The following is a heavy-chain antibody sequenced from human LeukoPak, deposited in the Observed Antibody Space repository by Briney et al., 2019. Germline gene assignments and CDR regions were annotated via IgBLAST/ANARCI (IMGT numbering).Heavy chain of an antibody. J-gene: IGHJ5*02. CDR3: ARAPSSDITIFGVVIIEALNWFDP. CDR1: GGSFSGYY. D-gene: IGHD3-3*01. V-gene: IGHV4-34*01. CDR2: INHSGST. Sequence: SETLSLTCAVYGGSFSGYYWSWIRQPPGKGLEWIGEINHSGSTNYNPSLKSRVTISVDTSKNQFSLKLSSVTAADTAVYYCARAPSSDITIFGVVIIEALNWFDPWGQGTLVTVSS.